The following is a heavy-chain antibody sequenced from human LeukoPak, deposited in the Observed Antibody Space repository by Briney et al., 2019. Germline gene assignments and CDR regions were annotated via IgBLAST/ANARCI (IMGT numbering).Heavy chain of an antibody. Sequence: SETLSLTCAVYGGSFSGYYWSWIRQPPGKGLEWIGEINHSGSTNYNPSLKSRVTISVDTSKNQFSLKLSSVTAADTAVYYCARGSGGGSYLPPHYFDYWGQGTLVTVSS. V-gene: IGHV4-34*01. J-gene: IGHJ4*02. D-gene: IGHD1-26*01. CDR1: GGSFSGYY. CDR2: INHSGST. CDR3: ARGSGGGSYLPPHYFDY.